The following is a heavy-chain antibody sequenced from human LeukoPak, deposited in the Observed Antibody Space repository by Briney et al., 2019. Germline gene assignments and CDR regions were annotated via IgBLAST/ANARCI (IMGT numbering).Heavy chain of an antibody. J-gene: IGHJ1*01. CDR1: GFTFSSYA. CDR3: AKGDSSAWFRVQFQH. Sequence: PGGSLRLSCAASGFTFSSYAMSWVRQAPGKGLEWISGIRDSGGSTYYADSVKGRFTISRDNSKNTLYLQMSSLRAEDTAVYYCAKGDSSAWFRVQFQHWGQGTLVTVSS. D-gene: IGHD6-19*01. CDR2: IRDSGGST. V-gene: IGHV3-23*01.